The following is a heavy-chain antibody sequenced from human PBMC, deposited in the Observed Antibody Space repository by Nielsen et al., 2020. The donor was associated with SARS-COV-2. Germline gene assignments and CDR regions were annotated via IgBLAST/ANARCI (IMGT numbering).Heavy chain of an antibody. CDR2: IKQDGSEK. J-gene: IGHJ6*02. V-gene: IGHV3-7*03. Sequence: GGSLRLSCAASGFTFSSYWMSWVRQAPGKGLEWVANIKQDGSEKYYVDSVKGRFTISRDNAKNSLYLQMNSLRAEDTAVYYCARGGTMVRGRRYYYGMDVWGQGTTVTVSS. CDR3: ARGGTMVRGRRYYYGMDV. CDR1: GFTFSSYW. D-gene: IGHD3-10*01.